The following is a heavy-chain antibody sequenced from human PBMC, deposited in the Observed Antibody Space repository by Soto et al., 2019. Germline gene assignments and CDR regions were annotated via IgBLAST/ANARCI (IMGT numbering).Heavy chain of an antibody. Sequence: QVQLQQWGAGLLKPSETLSLTCAVYGGSFSGYYWSWIRQPPGKGLEWIGEINHSGSTNYNPSLKSRDTISVDTSKNQFSLKLSSVTAADTAVYYCASLANRGILWFGELFLPPQPYYGMDVWGQGTTVTVSS. CDR2: INHSGST. CDR1: GGSFSGYY. CDR3: ASLANRGILWFGELFLPPQPYYGMDV. D-gene: IGHD3-10*01. V-gene: IGHV4-34*01. J-gene: IGHJ6*02.